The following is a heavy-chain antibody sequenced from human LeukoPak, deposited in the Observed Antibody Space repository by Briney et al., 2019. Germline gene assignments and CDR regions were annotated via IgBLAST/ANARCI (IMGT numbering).Heavy chain of an antibody. CDR2: ISAYNGNT. CDR3: ARETTAYYYDSSGYPDFDY. Sequence: ASVKVSCKASGYTSTSYGISWVRQAPGQGLEWMGWISAYNGNTNYAQKLQGRVTMTTDTSTSTAYMELRSLRSDDTAVYYCARETTAYYYDSSGYPDFDYWGQGTLVTVSS. V-gene: IGHV1-18*01. CDR1: GYTSTSYG. D-gene: IGHD3-22*01. J-gene: IGHJ4*02.